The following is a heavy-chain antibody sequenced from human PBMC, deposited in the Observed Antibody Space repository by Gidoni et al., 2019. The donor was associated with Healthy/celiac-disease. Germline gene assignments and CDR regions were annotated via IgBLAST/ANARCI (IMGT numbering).Heavy chain of an antibody. V-gene: IGHV4-39*01. CDR3: ARLTPVVGATNFEDY. J-gene: IGHJ4*02. CDR2: IYYSGST. D-gene: IGHD1-26*01. Sequence: QLQLQESGPGLVKPSETLSLTCTVSGGSISSSSYYWGWIRQPPGKGLEWIGSIYYSGSTYYNPSLKSRVTISVDTSKNQFSLKLSSVTAADTAVYYCARLTPVVGATNFEDYWGQGTLVTVSS. CDR1: GGSISSSSYY.